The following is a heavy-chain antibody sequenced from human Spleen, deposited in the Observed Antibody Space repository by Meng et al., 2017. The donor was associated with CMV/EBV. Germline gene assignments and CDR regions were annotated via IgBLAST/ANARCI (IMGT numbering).Heavy chain of an antibody. CDR3: ARDLGSGSYLPPDY. CDR1: GFTFSSYW. J-gene: IGHJ4*02. CDR2: INSDGSST. V-gene: IGHV3-74*01. Sequence: GESLKISCAASGFTFSSYWMHWVRQAPGKGLVWVSRINSDGSSTSYADSVKGRFTISRDNAKNVLYLQMNSLRVEDTAVYYCARDLGSGSYLPPDYWGQGTLVTVSS. D-gene: IGHD1-26*01.